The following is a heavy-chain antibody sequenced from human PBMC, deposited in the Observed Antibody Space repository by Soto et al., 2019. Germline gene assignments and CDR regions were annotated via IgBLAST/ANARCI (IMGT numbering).Heavy chain of an antibody. CDR2: INPNSGGT. CDR3: ARDLGYSYGDYYYYYGMDV. CDR1: GYTFTGYY. Sequence: ASVQVSCKASGYTFTGYYMHWVRQAPGQGLEWMGWINPNSGGTNYAQKFQGRVTMTRDTSISTAYMELSRLRSDDTAVYYCARDLGYSYGDYYYYYGMDVWGQGTTVTVSS. J-gene: IGHJ6*02. V-gene: IGHV1-2*02. D-gene: IGHD5-18*01.